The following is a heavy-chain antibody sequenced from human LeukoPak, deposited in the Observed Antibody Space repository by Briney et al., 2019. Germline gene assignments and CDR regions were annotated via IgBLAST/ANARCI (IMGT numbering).Heavy chain of an antibody. CDR2: ISGSGGST. D-gene: IGHD3-22*01. Sequence: PGGSLRLSCAASGFTFSSYAMSWVRQAPGKGLEWVSAISGSGGSTYYADSVKGRFTISRDNSKNTLYLQMNSLRAEDTAVYYCAKGLKYYYDTNDAFDIWGQGTMVTVSS. CDR3: AKGLKYYYDTNDAFDI. J-gene: IGHJ3*02. V-gene: IGHV3-23*01. CDR1: GFTFSSYA.